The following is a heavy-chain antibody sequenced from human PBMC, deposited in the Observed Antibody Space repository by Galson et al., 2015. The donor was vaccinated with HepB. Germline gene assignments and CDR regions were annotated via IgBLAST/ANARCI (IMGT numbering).Heavy chain of an antibody. Sequence: SLRLSCAASGFTFSSYWMSWVRQAPGKGLEWVANIKQDGSEKYYVDSVKGRFTISRDNAKNSLYLQMNSLRAEDTAVYYCARGGMAMVTLFDYWGQGTLVTVSS. CDR1: GFTFSSYW. V-gene: IGHV3-7*03. CDR2: IKQDGSEK. J-gene: IGHJ4*02. CDR3: ARGGMAMVTLFDY. D-gene: IGHD5-18*01.